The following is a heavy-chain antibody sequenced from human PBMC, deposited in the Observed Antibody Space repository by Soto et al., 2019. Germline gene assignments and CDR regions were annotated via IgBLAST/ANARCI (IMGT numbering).Heavy chain of an antibody. CDR3: AREDYYDSSGYLPVRYYFGMDV. J-gene: IGHJ6*02. CDR1: GYTFTNSG. Sequence: ASVKVSCKASGYTFTNSGISWVRQAPGQGLEWMVWIGAYNGHTKYAQKLQGRVTMTTDTSTSTAYMELRSLKSDDTAVYYCAREDYYDSSGYLPVRYYFGMDVWGQGTTVTVYS. V-gene: IGHV1-18*01. CDR2: IGAYNGHT. D-gene: IGHD3-22*01.